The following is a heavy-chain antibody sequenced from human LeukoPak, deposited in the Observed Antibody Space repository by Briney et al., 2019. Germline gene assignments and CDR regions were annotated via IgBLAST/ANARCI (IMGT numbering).Heavy chain of an antibody. D-gene: IGHD7-27*01. CDR1: GFTFSSYS. V-gene: IGHV3-21*01. CDR3: ARDHLGIPPNPFDY. CDR2: ISSSSSYI. J-gene: IGHJ4*02. Sequence: GGSLRLSCAASGFTFSSYSMNWVRQAPGKGLEWVSSISSSSSYIYYADSVKGRFTISRDNAKNSLYLQMNSLRAEDTAVYYCARDHLGIPPNPFDYWGQGTLVTVSS.